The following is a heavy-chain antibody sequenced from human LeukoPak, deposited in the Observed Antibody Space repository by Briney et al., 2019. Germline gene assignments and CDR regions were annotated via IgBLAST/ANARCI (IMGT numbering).Heavy chain of an antibody. CDR2: INHSGST. D-gene: IGHD6-19*01. Sequence: SETLSLTCAVYGGSFSGYYWSWIRQPPGKGLEWIGEINHSGSTNYNPSLKSRVTISVDTSKNQFSLKLSSVTAADTAVYYCARISSRGYCYYYGMDVWGQGTTVTVSS. CDR3: ARISSRGYCYYYGMDV. J-gene: IGHJ6*02. V-gene: IGHV4-34*01. CDR1: GGSFSGYY.